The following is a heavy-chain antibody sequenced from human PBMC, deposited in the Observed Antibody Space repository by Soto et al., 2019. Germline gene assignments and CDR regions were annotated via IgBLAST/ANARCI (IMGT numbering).Heavy chain of an antibody. CDR3: AKVSRKGSAIDFDY. CDR2: VNPNNGDT. Sequence: QVQLVQSGAELKKPGASVKVSCKASGYTFSNYDMNWVRQATGQGPEWIGWVNPNNGDTGYAQKFQGRVTLTMDISTTTAYMELTSLRSEDTASYYCAKVSRKGSAIDFDYWGQGTLITVSS. J-gene: IGHJ4*02. D-gene: IGHD3-10*01. CDR1: GYTFSNYD. V-gene: IGHV1-8*01.